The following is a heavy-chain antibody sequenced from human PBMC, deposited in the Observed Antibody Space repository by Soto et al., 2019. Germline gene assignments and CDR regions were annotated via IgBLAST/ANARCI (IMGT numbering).Heavy chain of an antibody. Sequence: QVQLVESGGGVVQPGRSLRLSCAASGFTFSTYGMHWVRQPPGKGLEWVAVISSDGSNEYYADPVKGRFTISRDNSKNTLYLQMNSLRVEDTAVYYCAKTITTYSGDSRGRGALVDYWGQGTLLTVSS. CDR2: ISSDGSNE. J-gene: IGHJ4*02. V-gene: IGHV3-30*18. CDR1: GFTFSTYG. CDR3: AKTITTYSGDSRGRGALVDY. D-gene: IGHD3-22*01.